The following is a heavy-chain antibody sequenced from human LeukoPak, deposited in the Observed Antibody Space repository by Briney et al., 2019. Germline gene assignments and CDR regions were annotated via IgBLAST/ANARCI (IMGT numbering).Heavy chain of an antibody. J-gene: IGHJ3*02. CDR2: IRYDGSNK. CDR3: AKDFVVVPAAIRSGAFDI. CDR1: GFTFSSYG. Sequence: PGGSLRLSCAASGFTFSSYGMHWVRQAPGKGLEWVAFIRYDGSNKYYADSVKGRFTISRDNSENTLYLQMNSLRAEDTAVYYCAKDFVVVPAAIRSGAFDIWGQGTMVTASS. D-gene: IGHD2-2*02. V-gene: IGHV3-30*02.